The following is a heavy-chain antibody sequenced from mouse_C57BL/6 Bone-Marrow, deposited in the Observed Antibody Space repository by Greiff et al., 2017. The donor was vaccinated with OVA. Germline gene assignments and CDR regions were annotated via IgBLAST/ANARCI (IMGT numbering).Heavy chain of an antibody. V-gene: IGHV1-61*01. CDR3: ARGWLLIPFYWYFDV. J-gene: IGHJ1*03. CDR1: GYTFTSYW. CDR2: IYPSDSET. Sequence: QVQLKQPGAELVRPGSSVKLSCKASGYTFTSYWMDWVKQRPGQGLEWIGNIYPSDSETHYNQKFKDKATLTVDKSSSTAYMQLSSLTSEDSAVYYCARGWLLIPFYWYFDVWGTGTTVTVSS. D-gene: IGHD2-3*01.